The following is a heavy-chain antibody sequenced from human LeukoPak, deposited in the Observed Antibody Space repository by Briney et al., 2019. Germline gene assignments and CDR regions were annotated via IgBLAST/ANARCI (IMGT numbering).Heavy chain of an antibody. V-gene: IGHV1-2*02. Sequence: ASVKVSCKASGYSFTGYYIHWVRQAPGQGLEWMGWISPNSGGTNYAQKFQGRVTMTRDTSISTAYMELSSLRSDDTAVYYCPRGPLDVVLPAASIEYILHCGQGTLVTVSS. CDR2: ISPNSGGT. D-gene: IGHD2-2*01. J-gene: IGHJ1*01. CDR1: GYSFTGYY. CDR3: PRGPLDVVLPAASIEYILH.